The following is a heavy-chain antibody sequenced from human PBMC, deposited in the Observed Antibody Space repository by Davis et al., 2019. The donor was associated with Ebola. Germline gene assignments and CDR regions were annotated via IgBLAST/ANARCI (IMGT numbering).Heavy chain of an antibody. CDR1: GYTFTSFG. CDR2: ISAYNGNT. J-gene: IGHJ4*02. V-gene: IGHV1-18*01. Sequence: AASVKVSCKASGYTFTSFGVTWVRQAPGQGLEWMGWISAYNGNTNYAQKLQGRVTMTTDTSTSTAYMELRSLRSEDTAVYYCARDVEMATKLFDYWGQGTLVTVSS. CDR3: ARDVEMATKLFDY. D-gene: IGHD5-24*01.